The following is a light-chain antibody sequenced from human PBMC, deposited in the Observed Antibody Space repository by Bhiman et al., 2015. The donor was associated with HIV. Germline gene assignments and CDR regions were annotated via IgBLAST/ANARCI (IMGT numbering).Light chain of an antibody. CDR2: DVT. Sequence: QSALTQPASVSGSPGQSITISCTGTGSDVGGYNYVSWYQQHPGKVPKLLIYDVTERPSGVPGRFSGSKSGNTASLTISGLQAEDEADYYCCSYAGTYSYVFGTGTKVTVL. CDR3: CSYAGTYSYV. V-gene: IGLV2-11*01. J-gene: IGLJ1*01. CDR1: GSDVGGYNY.